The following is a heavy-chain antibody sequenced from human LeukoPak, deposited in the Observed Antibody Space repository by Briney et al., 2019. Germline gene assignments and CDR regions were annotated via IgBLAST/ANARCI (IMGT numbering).Heavy chain of an antibody. Sequence: GSSLRLSCAASGFPFSGSGMHWVRQAPGKGLEWVAVIWYDGSHQYYADSVKGRFTISRDNSKNTLDLQMNSLRAEDTAVYYCARRTYSGSYYDAFDIWGQGTMVTVSS. J-gene: IGHJ3*02. D-gene: IGHD1-26*01. CDR2: IWYDGSHQ. CDR1: GFPFSGSG. CDR3: ARRTYSGSYYDAFDI. V-gene: IGHV3-33*01.